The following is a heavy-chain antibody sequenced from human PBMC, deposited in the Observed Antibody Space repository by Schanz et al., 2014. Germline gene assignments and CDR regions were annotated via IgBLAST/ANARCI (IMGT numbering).Heavy chain of an antibody. Sequence: VQLVESGGGLVQPGGSLRLSCAASGFTFSAYWMTWVRQAPGKRLEWLSYISRDGTTSYYADSVKGRFTISRDNAKNSLYLEMTSLRGEDTAVYYCARENLNWEAFDIWGQGTVVTVSS. CDR3: ARENLNWEAFDI. D-gene: IGHD7-27*01. CDR1: GFTFSAYW. CDR2: ISRDGTTS. J-gene: IGHJ3*02. V-gene: IGHV3-11*01.